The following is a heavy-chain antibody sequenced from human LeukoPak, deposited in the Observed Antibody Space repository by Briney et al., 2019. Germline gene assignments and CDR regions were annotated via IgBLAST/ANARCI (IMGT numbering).Heavy chain of an antibody. CDR1: GFSFGAYL. Sequence: GGSLRLSCTASGFSFGAYLISWVRQAPGQGLEWVGYIRGKAYGETPEYAASVKGRFTISRDDSNTIAYLQMNSLKTEDTAVYYCTAGYYCDYWGQGTLVTVSS. CDR2: IRGKAYGETP. J-gene: IGHJ4*02. V-gene: IGHV3-49*04. CDR3: TAGYYCDY. D-gene: IGHD3-9*01.